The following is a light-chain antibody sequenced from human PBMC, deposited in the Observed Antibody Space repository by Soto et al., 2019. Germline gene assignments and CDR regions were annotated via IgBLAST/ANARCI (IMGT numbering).Light chain of an antibody. CDR1: QSVSSSY. J-gene: IGKJ1*01. CDR3: QQYGSSWK. Sequence: EIVLTQSPGTLSLSPGERATLSCRASQSVSSSYLAWYQQKPGQAPRLLIYGASSRATGIPDRFSGSGSGTDFTLTISRLEPEDFAVYYCQQYGSSWKFGQGTKVDIK. V-gene: IGKV3-20*01. CDR2: GAS.